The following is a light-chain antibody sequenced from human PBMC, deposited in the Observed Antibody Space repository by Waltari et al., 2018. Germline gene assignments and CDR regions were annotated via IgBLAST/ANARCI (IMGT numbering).Light chain of an antibody. Sequence: QSVLTQPPSVSGTPGQRVTIPCTGSSSTLGEGHHVHGHQQIPGTAPKLLIFGNNNRPSGVPDRFSGSKSGTSASLAITGLQAEDEGDYYCQSFDSRLSDGVVFGGGTKVTVL. CDR3: QSFDSRLSDGVV. CDR2: GNN. CDR1: SSTLGEGHH. J-gene: IGLJ2*01. V-gene: IGLV1-40*01.